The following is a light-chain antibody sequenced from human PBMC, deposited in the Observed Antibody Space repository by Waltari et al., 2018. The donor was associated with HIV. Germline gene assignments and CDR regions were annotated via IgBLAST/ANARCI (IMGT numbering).Light chain of an antibody. Sequence: QSVLTQPPSASGTPGQRVTISCSGSSSHTGRNYVYWDQQLPRTAPKLLPHRNNQRPSGGPDRFSGSKSGTSVSLAISGRRSVDEADYYCAAWDDRLSGWVFGGGTKLTV. V-gene: IGLV1-47*01. CDR2: RNN. J-gene: IGLJ3*02. CDR1: SSHTGRNY. CDR3: AAWDDRLSGWV.